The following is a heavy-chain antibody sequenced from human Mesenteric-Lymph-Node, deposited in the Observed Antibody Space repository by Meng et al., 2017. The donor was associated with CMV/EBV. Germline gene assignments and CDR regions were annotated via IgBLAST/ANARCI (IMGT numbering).Heavy chain of an antibody. CDR3: ARGPYYDFWSGYLEGNYYYYGMDV. CDR2: IYYSGST. J-gene: IGHJ6*02. V-gene: IGHV4-59*01. Sequence: GSLRLSCTVSGGSISSYYWSWIRQPPGKGLEWSGYIYYSGSTNYNPSLKSRVTISVDTSKNQFSLKLSSVTAADTAVYYCARGPYYDFWSGYLEGNYYYYGMDVWGQGTTVTVSS. D-gene: IGHD3-3*01. CDR1: GGSISSYY.